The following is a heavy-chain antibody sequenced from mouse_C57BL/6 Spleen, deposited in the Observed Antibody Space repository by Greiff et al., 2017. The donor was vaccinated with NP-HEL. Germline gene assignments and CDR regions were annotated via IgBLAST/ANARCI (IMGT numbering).Heavy chain of an antibody. J-gene: IGHJ4*01. D-gene: IGHD1-1*01. CDR2: IYPGDGDT. CDR1: GYAFSSSW. V-gene: IGHV1-82*01. CDR3: ARDDYGSSQAHYYAMDY. Sequence: VQLQQSGPELVKPGASVKISCKASGYAFSSSWMNWVKQRPGKGLEWIGRIYPGDGDTNYNGKFKGKATLTADTSSSTAYMQLSSLTSEDSAVYCCARDDYGSSQAHYYAMDYWGQGTSVTVSS.